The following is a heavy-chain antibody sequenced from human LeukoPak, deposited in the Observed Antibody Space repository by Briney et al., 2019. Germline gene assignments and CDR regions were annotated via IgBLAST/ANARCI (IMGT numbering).Heavy chain of an antibody. J-gene: IGHJ3*02. CDR2: ISGSGGST. V-gene: IGHV3-23*01. CDR3: AKDRSYYDFWSGYFGGAFEAFDI. CDR1: GFTFSSYW. Sequence: PGGSLRLSCAASGFTFSSYWMSWVRQAPGKGLEWVSAISGSGGSTYYADSVKGRFTISRDNSKNTLYLQMNSLRAEDTAVYYCAKDRSYYDFWSGYFGGAFEAFDIWGQGTMVTVSS. D-gene: IGHD3-3*01.